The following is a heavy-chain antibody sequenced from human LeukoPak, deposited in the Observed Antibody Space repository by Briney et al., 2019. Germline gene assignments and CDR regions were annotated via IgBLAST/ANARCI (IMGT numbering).Heavy chain of an antibody. CDR2: INHSGST. V-gene: IGHV4-34*01. CDR3: AGRVQEGGPQYYFDY. Sequence: SETLSLTCAVYGGSFSGYYWSWIRQPPGKGLEWIGEINHSGSTNYNPSLKSRVTISVDTSKNQFSLKLSSVTAADTAVYYCAGRVQEGGPQYYFDYWGQGTLVTVSS. J-gene: IGHJ4*02. D-gene: IGHD1-1*01. CDR1: GGSFSGYY.